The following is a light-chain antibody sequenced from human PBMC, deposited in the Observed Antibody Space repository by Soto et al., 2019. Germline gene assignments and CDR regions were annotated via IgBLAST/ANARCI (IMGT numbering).Light chain of an antibody. CDR2: GAS. J-gene: IGKJ1*01. CDR1: QSIISTY. V-gene: IGKV3-20*01. Sequence: EIVLTQSPGTLSLSPGERATLSCRASQSIISTYLAWYQQKPGQAPRLLISGASSRATGIPDRFSGGGSGTYFTVTISRLEPDYFALYYCQQYSSHGTFGRGTKVEIK. CDR3: QQYSSHGT.